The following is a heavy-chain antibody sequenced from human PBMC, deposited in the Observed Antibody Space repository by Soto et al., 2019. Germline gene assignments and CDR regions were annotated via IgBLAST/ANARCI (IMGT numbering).Heavy chain of an antibody. CDR1: GLNFDDFA. V-gene: IGHV3-9*01. J-gene: IGHJ4*02. D-gene: IGHD3-3*01. Sequence: GGALRLSCVVTGLNFDDFAMHWVRQAPGKGLEWVSGITWNSRVLAYADSVKGRFTISRDNARNSLYLQMDSLRDEDTALYYCAKGRYDFWSPYYFDSWGQGTLVTVSS. CDR3: AKGRYDFWSPYYFDS. CDR2: ITWNSRVL.